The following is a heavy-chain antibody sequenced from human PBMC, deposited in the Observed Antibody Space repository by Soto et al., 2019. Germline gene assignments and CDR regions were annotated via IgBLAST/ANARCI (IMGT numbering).Heavy chain of an antibody. CDR1: GGSFSGYY. Sequence: QVQLQQWGAGLLKPSETLSLTCAVYGGSFSGYYWNWIRQPPGKGLEWIGEINHSGSTNYHPSLKSRVTLAGTTSKTPFSLKLSSVTAAATAVFCCARGWGGIFAYWGQGTLVTVSS. J-gene: IGHJ4*02. D-gene: IGHD7-27*01. V-gene: IGHV4-34*01. CDR3: ARGWGGIFAY. CDR2: INHSGST.